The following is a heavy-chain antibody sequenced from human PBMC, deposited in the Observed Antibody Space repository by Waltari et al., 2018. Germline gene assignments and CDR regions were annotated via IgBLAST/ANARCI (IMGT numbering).Heavy chain of an antibody. V-gene: IGHV4-39*01. CDR1: GASISSDNDY. Sequence: QVHLQESGPGLAKPSETLSLSCSVSGASISSDNDYWGWIRQSPGKGLMWIGNIYNTGRAYSNPSVQSRAAISVDTSRNQFSLRLTSVTAADTGVYYCARFFISLVAVTNYGVDVWGQGISVTVSS. D-gene: IGHD3-10*01. CDR2: IYNTGRA. CDR3: ARFFISLVAVTNYGVDV. J-gene: IGHJ6*02.